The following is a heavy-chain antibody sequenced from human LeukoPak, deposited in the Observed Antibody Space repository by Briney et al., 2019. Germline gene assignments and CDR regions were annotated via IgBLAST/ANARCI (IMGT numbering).Heavy chain of an antibody. CDR3: ALTIIYGMDV. CDR2: IYYSGST. Sequence: SETLSLTCTVSGGSISSYYWSWIRQPPGKGLEWIGYIYYSGSTNYNPSLKSRVTISVDTSKNQFSLKLSSVTAADTAVYYCALTIIYGMDVWGQGTTVTVSS. D-gene: IGHD3-3*01. J-gene: IGHJ6*02. CDR1: GGSISSYY. V-gene: IGHV4-59*08.